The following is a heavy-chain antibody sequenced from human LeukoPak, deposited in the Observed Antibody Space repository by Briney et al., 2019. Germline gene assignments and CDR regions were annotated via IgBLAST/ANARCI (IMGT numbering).Heavy chain of an antibody. V-gene: IGHV3-15*01. CDR3: TSHAAFDP. J-gene: IGHJ5*02. Sequence: PGGSLSLSCAASGSTSKNAWMNWVRQAPGKGLEWVGRIKSKNVGGTTDYAAPVKGRFTISRDDSKNTVYLQMNSLKIEDTAVYYCTSHAAFDPWGQGTLVTVSS. CDR1: GSTSKNAW. CDR2: IKSKNVGGTT.